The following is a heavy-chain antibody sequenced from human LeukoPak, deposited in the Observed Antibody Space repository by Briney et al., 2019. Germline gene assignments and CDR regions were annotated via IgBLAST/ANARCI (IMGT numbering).Heavy chain of an antibody. D-gene: IGHD3-10*01. J-gene: IGHJ6*02. CDR1: GGSISSYY. CDR3: ARNRGWYATDV. CDR2: IHYNGNT. Sequence: PSETLSLTCTVSGGSISSYYWSWIRQPPGKGLEWIGYIHYNGNTNYNPSLKSRVTISLDKSKNQFSLELSSVTAADTAVYYCARNRGWYATDVWGQGTTVTVSS. V-gene: IGHV4-59*01.